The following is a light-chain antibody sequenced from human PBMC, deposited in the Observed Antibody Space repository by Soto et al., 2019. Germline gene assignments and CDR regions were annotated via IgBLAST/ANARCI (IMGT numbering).Light chain of an antibody. CDR3: MQALQTPYT. V-gene: IGKV2-28*01. J-gene: IGKJ2*01. Sequence: DIVMTQSPLSLPVTPGEPASISCRSSQSLLHSNGYNYLDWYLQKQGQSPQLLIYLRSNRASGVPDRFSGSGSGTDFTLKISRVEAEDVGVYYCMQALQTPYTFGQGTKLEIK. CDR2: LRS. CDR1: QSLLHSNGYNY.